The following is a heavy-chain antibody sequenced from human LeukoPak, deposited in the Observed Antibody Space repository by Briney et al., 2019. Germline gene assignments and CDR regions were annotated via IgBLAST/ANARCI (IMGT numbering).Heavy chain of an antibody. J-gene: IGHJ6*03. D-gene: IGHD2-15*01. V-gene: IGHV1-18*01. CDR2: ISAYNGNT. Sequence: ASVKVSCKASGYTFTSYGISWVRQAPGQGLEWMGWISAYNGNTNYAQKLQGRVTMTTDTSTSTAYMELSRLRSDDTAVYYCARGPPHVVVVAATNNDYYYYMDVWGKGTTVTISS. CDR3: ARGPPHVVVVAATNNDYYYYMDV. CDR1: GYTFTSYG.